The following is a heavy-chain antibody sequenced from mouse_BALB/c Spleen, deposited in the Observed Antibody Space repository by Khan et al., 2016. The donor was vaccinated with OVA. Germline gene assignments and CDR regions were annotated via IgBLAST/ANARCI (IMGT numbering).Heavy chain of an antibody. CDR2: IDPENGDT. V-gene: IGHV14-4*02. Sequence: EVQLQQSGAELVRSGASVKLSCTASGFNIKDYYMHWVKQRPEQGLEWIGWIDPENGDTEYAPKFQGKATMTADTSSNTAYLQLSSLTSEDTAVYDCKLVRPAGFAYWGQGTLVTVSA. CDR3: KLVRPAGFAY. J-gene: IGHJ3*01. CDR1: GFNIKDYY.